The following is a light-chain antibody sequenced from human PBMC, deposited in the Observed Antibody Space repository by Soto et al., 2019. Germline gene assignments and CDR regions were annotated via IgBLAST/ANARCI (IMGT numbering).Light chain of an antibody. V-gene: IGLV2-23*01. CDR2: EGT. J-gene: IGLJ3*02. CDR3: CSYAGGRTFV. CDR1: SSDVGAYNL. Sequence: QSALAQPASVSGSPGQSSTVSCTGTSSDVGAYNLVSWYQQHPGKAPRLIIYEGTKRHSGISHRFSGSKSDNTASLTISGLRGEDEAHFHCCSYAGGRTFVFGGGTQLTVL.